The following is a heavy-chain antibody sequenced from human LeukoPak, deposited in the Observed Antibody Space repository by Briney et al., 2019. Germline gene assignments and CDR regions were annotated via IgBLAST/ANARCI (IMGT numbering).Heavy chain of an antibody. D-gene: IGHD4-17*01. CDR1: GFTFSNYD. Sequence: GGSLRLSCAASGFTFSNYDMHWVRQDPGKGLEWVSSITGTHYTTYNTDSVKGRFTISRDNSKNTLYLQMNSLRADDTAVYYCTKDPNGDYVGAFDPWGQGTLVTVSS. CDR3: TKDPNGDYVGAFDP. V-gene: IGHV3-23*01. J-gene: IGHJ5*02. CDR2: ITGTHYTT.